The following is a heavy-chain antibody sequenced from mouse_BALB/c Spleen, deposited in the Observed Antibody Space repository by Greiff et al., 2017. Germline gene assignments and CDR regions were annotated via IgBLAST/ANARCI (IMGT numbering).Heavy chain of an antibody. CDR2: INSNGGST. J-gene: IGHJ2*01. CDR3: ARDRRLYYGNYVDY. D-gene: IGHD2-1*01. V-gene: IGHV5-6-3*01. Sequence: EVQLVESGGGLVQPGGSLKLSCAASGFTFSSYGMSWVRQTPDKRLELVATINSNGGSTYYPDSVKGRFTISRDNAKNTLYLQMSSLKSEDTAMYYCARDRRLYYGNYVDYWGQGTTLTVSS. CDR1: GFTFSSYG.